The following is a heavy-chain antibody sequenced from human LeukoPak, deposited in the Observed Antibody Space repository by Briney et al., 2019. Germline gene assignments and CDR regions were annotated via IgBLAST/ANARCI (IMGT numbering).Heavy chain of an antibody. CDR3: ATGGGWYFDY. Sequence: GGSLRLSCAASGFTFSNYWMNWVRQAPGKGLEWVASIGQDGSENYYVDSVKGRFTISRDNAKNSLYLQMNILRVEDTAVYYCATGGGWYFDYWGQGALITASS. CDR2: IGQDGSEN. D-gene: IGHD6-19*01. V-gene: IGHV3-7*01. J-gene: IGHJ4*02. CDR1: GFTFSNYW.